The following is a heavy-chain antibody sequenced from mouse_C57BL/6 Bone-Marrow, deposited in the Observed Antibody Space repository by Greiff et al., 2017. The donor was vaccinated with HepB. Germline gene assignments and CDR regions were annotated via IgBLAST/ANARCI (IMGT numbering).Heavy chain of an antibody. CDR3: AREGNWVPWYFDV. V-gene: IGHV1-18*01. D-gene: IGHD4-1*01. CDR1: GYTFTDYN. CDR2: INPNNGGT. J-gene: IGHJ1*03. Sequence: VQLQQSGPELVKPGASVKIPCKASGYTFTDYNMDWVKQSHGKSLEWIGDINPNNGGTIYNQKFKGKATLTVDKSSSTAYVELRSLTSEDTAVYYCAREGNWVPWYFDVWGTGTTVTVSS.